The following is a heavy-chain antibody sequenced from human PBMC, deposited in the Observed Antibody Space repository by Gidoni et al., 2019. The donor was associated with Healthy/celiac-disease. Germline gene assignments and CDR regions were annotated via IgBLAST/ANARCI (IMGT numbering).Heavy chain of an antibody. J-gene: IGHJ6*02. D-gene: IGHD4-17*01. CDR1: GSPFRSSA. CDR2: ISYDGSNK. V-gene: IGHV3-30-3*01. CDR3: AREGAYGDYIYYYDGMDF. Sequence: QVRLVESGGGVVQPGRSRRLPWAASGSPFRSSAMHWVRQAPGKGLEWVAVISYDGSNKYYADSVKGRFTISRDNSKNTLYLQMNSLRAEDTAVYYCAREGAYGDYIYYYDGMDFWGQGTTVTVSS.